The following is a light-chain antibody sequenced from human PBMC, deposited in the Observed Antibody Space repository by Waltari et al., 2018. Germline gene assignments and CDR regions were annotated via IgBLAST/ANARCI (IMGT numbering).Light chain of an antibody. J-gene: IGLJ2*01. CDR3: SSYTSSSTLV. CDR2: DVS. Sequence: QSALTQPASVSGSPGQSLTISCTRGGRDVGDDYYVSWYQQHPGKAPKLMIYDVSKRPSVFSSRFSASKSGNTASLTISGLQAEDDADYYCSSYTSSSTLVFGGGTKVTVL. CDR1: GRDVGDDYY. V-gene: IGLV2-14*03.